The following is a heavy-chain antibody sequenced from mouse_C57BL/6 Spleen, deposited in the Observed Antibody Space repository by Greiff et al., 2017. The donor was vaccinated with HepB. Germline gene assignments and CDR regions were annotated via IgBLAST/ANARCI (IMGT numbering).Heavy chain of an antibody. CDR2: ISYDGSN. V-gene: IGHV3-6*01. D-gene: IGHD2-4*01. CDR3: ARAGLRRDYAMDY. CDR1: GYSITSGYY. Sequence: EVQLVESGPGLVKPSQSLSLTCSVTGYSITSGYYWNWIRQFPGNKLEWMGYISYDGSNNYNPSLKNRISITRDTSKNQFFLKLNSVTTEDTATYYCARAGLRRDYAMDYWGQGTSVTVSS. J-gene: IGHJ4*01.